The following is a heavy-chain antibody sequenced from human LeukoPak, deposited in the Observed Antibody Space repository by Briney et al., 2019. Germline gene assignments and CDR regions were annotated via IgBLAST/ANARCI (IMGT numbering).Heavy chain of an antibody. V-gene: IGHV4-59*01. CDR1: GGSISSYY. J-gene: IGHJ6*03. CDR2: VYYSGST. Sequence: SETLSLTCTVSGGSISSYYWSWIRQPPGKGLEWIGYVYYSGSTNYNPSLKRRVTISVDTSKNQFSLKLSSVTAADTAVYYCARVQGVTSSYMDVWGKGTTVTVSS. CDR3: ARVQGVTSSYMDV. D-gene: IGHD1-14*01.